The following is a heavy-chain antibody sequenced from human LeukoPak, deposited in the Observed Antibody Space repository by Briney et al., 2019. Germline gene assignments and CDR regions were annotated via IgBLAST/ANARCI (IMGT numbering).Heavy chain of an antibody. CDR3: ARDIVVVVAAPNYYYYGMDV. CDR1: GCTFSSYS. V-gene: IGHV3-21*01. D-gene: IGHD2-15*01. J-gene: IGHJ6*04. CDR2: ISSSSSYI. Sequence: GGSLRLSCAASGCTFSSYSMNWVRQAPGKGLEWVSSISSSSSYIYYADSVKGRFTISRDNAKNSLYLQTNSLRAEDTAVYYCARDIVVVVAAPNYYYYGMDVWGKGTTVTVSS.